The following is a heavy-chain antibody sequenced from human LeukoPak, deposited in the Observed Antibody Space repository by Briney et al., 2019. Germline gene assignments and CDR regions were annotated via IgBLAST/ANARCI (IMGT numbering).Heavy chain of an antibody. Sequence: AGGSLRLSCAASGFIFSSYWMHWVRQAPGRGLVWVSRINTDGTSTSYADSVKGRFTISRDNAKNTLSLQMNSLRAEDTAVYYCAREHTYSSSWWPWFDPWGQGTLVTVSS. CDR3: AREHTYSSSWWPWFDP. J-gene: IGHJ5*02. V-gene: IGHV3-74*01. CDR1: GFIFSSYW. CDR2: INTDGTST. D-gene: IGHD6-13*01.